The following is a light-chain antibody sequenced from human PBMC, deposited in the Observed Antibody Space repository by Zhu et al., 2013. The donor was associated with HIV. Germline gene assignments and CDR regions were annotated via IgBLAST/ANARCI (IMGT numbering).Light chain of an antibody. CDR1: QGITNH. CDR3: LQSNSYPRT. CDR2: LAS. V-gene: IGKV1-17*01. J-gene: IGKJ2*02. Sequence: DIQMTQSPSSLSASVGDRVTITCRASQGITNHLGWYQQRPGKAPKRLIYLASTLQSGVPSRFSGSGSGTDFTLTISSLQPEDFATYYCLQSNSYPRTFGQGTRLEIK.